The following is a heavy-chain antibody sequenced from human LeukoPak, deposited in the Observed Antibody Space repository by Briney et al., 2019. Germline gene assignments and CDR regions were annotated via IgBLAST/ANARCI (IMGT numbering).Heavy chain of an antibody. CDR2: MSYDGNNK. V-gene: IGHV3-30-3*01. J-gene: IGHJ4*02. CDR1: GFTFSTHA. D-gene: IGHD3-10*01. CDR3: ARDGDTAIRGVNFDY. Sequence: GGSLRLSCAASGFTFSTHAIHWVRQAPGKGLEWVAVMSYDGNNKYYADSVKGRFTISRDSSKNTLYLQMNNLITEDTAVYYCARDGDTAIRGVNFDYWGQGTLVTVSS.